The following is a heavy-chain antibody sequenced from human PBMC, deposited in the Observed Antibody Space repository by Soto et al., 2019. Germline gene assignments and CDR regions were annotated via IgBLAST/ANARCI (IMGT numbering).Heavy chain of an antibody. CDR2: IXXXXXT. Sequence: PSETPSLTCSVSGGSISSGYYYWSWIRQPPGXGLEXIGXIXXXXXTXXXPSLKSRLIISIDTSKNQFSLKVGSVTAADTAVYYCASSSLYGMDVWGQGTTVTVS. J-gene: IGHJ6*02. CDR3: ASSSLYGMDV. CDR1: GGSISSGYYY. V-gene: IGHV4-30-4*01.